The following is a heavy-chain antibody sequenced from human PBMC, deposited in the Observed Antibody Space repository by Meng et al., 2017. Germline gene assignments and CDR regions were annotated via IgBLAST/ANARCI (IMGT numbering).Heavy chain of an antibody. Sequence: GGPLRLSCAAPGFTFSSYWMSWVPQAPGKGLEWVANIKQDGSEKYYVDSVKGRFTITRDNTKNSLYLQMNSLGAEDTAVYYWTRDYEYCSSTSCLYGMDVWGQGTTVTVSS. CDR1: GFTFSSYW. V-gene: IGHV3-7*01. CDR3: TRDYEYCSSTSCLYGMDV. CDR2: IKQDGSEK. D-gene: IGHD2-2*01. J-gene: IGHJ6*02.